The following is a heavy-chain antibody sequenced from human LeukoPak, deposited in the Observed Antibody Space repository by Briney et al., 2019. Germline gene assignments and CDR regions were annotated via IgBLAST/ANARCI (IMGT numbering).Heavy chain of an antibody. CDR2: IKQDGSKK. CDR1: GFPFSSYW. V-gene: IGHV3-7*04. Sequence: GGSLRLSCVASGFPFSSYWMTWVRQAPGKGLEWVANIKQDGSKKSYVDSVKGRFTISRDNAENPLYLRMNSLRAEDTAIYYCTRVGYIDEGIDYWGQGTLVTVSS. J-gene: IGHJ4*02. D-gene: IGHD5-24*01. CDR3: TRVGYIDEGIDY.